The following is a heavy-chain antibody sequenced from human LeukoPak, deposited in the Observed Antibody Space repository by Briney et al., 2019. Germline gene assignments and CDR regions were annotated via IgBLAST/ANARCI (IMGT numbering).Heavy chain of an antibody. J-gene: IGHJ5*02. CDR3: ARAGLTGRYNWFDP. V-gene: IGHV4-61*08. CDR1: GGSISSTDYY. Sequence: SETLSLTCTVSGGSISSTDYYWSWIRQPPGKGLEWIGYIYYSGSTNYNPSLKSRVTISVDTSKTQFSLKLSSVTAADTAVYYCARAGLTGRYNWFDPWGQGTLVTVSS. D-gene: IGHD1-20*01. CDR2: IYYSGST.